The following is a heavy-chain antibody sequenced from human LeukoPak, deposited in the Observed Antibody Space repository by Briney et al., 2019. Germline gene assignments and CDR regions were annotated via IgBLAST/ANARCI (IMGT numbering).Heavy chain of an antibody. Sequence: SQTLSLTCAVSGVSISSGGYSWSWIRQPPGKSLEWIAYIYHSGSTYYNPSLKSRVTISVDRSKNQFSLKLSSVTAADTAVYYCARVDIVVVPAAFDAFDIWGQGTMVTVSS. CDR3: ARVDIVVVPAAFDAFDI. CDR1: GVSISSGGYS. D-gene: IGHD2-2*03. V-gene: IGHV4-30-2*01. CDR2: IYHSGST. J-gene: IGHJ3*02.